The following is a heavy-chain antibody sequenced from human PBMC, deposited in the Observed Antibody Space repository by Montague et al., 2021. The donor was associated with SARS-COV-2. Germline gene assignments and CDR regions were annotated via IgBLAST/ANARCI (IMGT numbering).Heavy chain of an antibody. Sequence: SETLSLTCTVSDDSVDSDCWSWVRQPPGERLEWIGHIHYTGSTEYNPSLKSRASISADASKNSLSLSLASVTAADTAVYYCARAQNICFIANCVNYFDLWGLGALVSVSS. V-gene: IGHV4-59*02. CDR3: ARAQNICFIANCVNYFDL. CDR2: IHYTGST. D-gene: IGHD1-1*01. J-gene: IGHJ4*02. CDR1: DDSVDSDC.